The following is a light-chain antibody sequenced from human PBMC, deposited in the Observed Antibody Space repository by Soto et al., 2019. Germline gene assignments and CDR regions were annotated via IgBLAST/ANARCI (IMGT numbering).Light chain of an antibody. V-gene: IGKV3-20*01. CDR3: QQYGSVTWT. CDR2: AAS. J-gene: IGKJ1*01. Sequence: EIVLTQSPGTLSSSPGERATLSCRASESVSSNYLAWYQQRPGQAPRLLIYAASNRARGIPDRFGGSGSGTDFTITVSRLEPENFTVYYCQQYGSVTWTFGQGIKV. CDR1: ESVSSNY.